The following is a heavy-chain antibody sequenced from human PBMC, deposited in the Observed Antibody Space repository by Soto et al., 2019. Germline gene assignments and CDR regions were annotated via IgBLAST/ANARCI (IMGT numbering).Heavy chain of an antibody. D-gene: IGHD6-19*01. CDR1: GFTFSSYG. CDR2: IWYDGSNK. V-gene: IGHV3-33*01. CDR3: ARDRIAQYSSGWYEQYFQH. J-gene: IGHJ1*01. Sequence: PGGSLRLSCAASGFTFSSYGMHWVRQDPGKGLEWVAVIWYDGSNKYYADSVKGRFTISRDNSKNTLYLQMNSLRAEDTAVYYCARDRIAQYSSGWYEQYFQHWGQGTLVTVSS.